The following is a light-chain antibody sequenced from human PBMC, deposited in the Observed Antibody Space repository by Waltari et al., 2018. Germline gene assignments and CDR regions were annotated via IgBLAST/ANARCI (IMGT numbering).Light chain of an antibody. CDR3: GTWDNNLSALV. J-gene: IGLJ2*01. CDR1: TSTIAHTS. Sequence: QSVLTQPPSVSAAPGQKVTISCSGSTSTIAHTSFSLYQQPPGAAPKGLIHWSEKRPSGIPDRFSGSKSGTSASLGITGLQTGDEAAYYCGTWDNNLSALVFGGGTKLTVL. CDR2: WSE. V-gene: IGLV1-51*02.